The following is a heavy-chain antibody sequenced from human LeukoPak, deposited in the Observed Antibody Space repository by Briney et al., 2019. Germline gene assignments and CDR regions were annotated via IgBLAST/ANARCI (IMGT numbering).Heavy chain of an antibody. CDR2: ISASGGST. J-gene: IGHJ4*02. CDR3: AKDIQGAN. CDR1: GFTFSDHY. D-gene: IGHD5-18*01. Sequence: PGGSLRPSFAVSGFTFSDHYIDWVRQGPGKGLEWVSLISASGGSTYYAESVKGRLTISRDNSKNTVYLQMNSLRAEDTALYYCAKDIQGANWGQGTLVTVSS. V-gene: IGHV3-23*01.